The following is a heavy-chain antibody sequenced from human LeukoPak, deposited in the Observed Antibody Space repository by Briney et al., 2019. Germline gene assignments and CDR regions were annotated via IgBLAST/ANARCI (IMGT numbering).Heavy chain of an antibody. CDR3: AKGLIYCSGGSCSGGYFDY. D-gene: IGHD2-15*01. CDR1: GFTFSSYG. J-gene: IGHJ4*02. V-gene: IGHV3-30*18. CDR2: MSYDGSYK. Sequence: GRSLRLSCAASGFTFSSYGMHWVRQAPGKGLEWVAVMSYDGSYKYHADSVKGRFSISRDNSKNTLYLQMNSLRVEDTAVYYCAKGLIYCSGGSCSGGYFDYWGQGTLVTASS.